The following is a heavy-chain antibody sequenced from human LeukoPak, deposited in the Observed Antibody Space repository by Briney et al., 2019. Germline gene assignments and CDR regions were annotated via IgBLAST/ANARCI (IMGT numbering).Heavy chain of an antibody. CDR2: IKSKTEGGTT. CDR3: TTDSSGLTGLS. Sequence: GGSLRLSCAASGFTFSNAWMSWVRQAPGKGLEWVGRIKSKTEGGTTDYAALVKGRFTISRDDSKNTLYLQMNSLKTEDTAVYYCTTDSSGLTGLSWGQGTLVTVSS. CDR1: GFTFSNAW. J-gene: IGHJ4*02. D-gene: IGHD3-9*01. V-gene: IGHV3-15*01.